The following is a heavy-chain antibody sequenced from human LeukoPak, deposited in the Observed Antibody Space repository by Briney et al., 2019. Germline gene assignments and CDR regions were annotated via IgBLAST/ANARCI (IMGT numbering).Heavy chain of an antibody. J-gene: IGHJ4*02. CDR1: GFTFSSYA. Sequence: PGGSLRLSCAASGFTFSSYAMYWVRQAPGKGLEWVAVISYDGSNKYYADSVKGRFTVSRDNSKNTLYLQMNSLRAEDTGVYNCAREYDRIYFDYWGQGTLVTVSS. CDR2: ISYDGSNK. D-gene: IGHD3-22*01. V-gene: IGHV3-30-3*01. CDR3: AREYDRIYFDY.